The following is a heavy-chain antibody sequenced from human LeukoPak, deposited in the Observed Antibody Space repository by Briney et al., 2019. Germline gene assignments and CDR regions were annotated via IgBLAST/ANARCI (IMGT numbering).Heavy chain of an antibody. CDR3: ARVPYCGGDCRWDYYYGMDV. V-gene: IGHV3-48*02. CDR1: GFTFSSYS. D-gene: IGHD2-21*02. CDR2: ISSRSSTI. J-gene: IGHJ6*02. Sequence: GSLRLSCAASGFTFSSYSMNWVGQAPGKGLEWVSYISSRSSTIYYADYVKGRFTISRDNAKNSLYLQMNSRRDEDTAVYYCARVPYCGGDCRWDYYYGMDVWGQGTTVTVSS.